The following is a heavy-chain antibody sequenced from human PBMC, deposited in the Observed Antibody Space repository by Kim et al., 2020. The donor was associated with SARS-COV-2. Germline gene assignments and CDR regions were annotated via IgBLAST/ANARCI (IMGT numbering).Heavy chain of an antibody. D-gene: IGHD6-13*01. CDR3: AKVGVAAAGSPYYFDY. CDR2: ISGSGGST. J-gene: IGHJ4*02. V-gene: IGHV3-23*01. CDR1: GFTFSSYA. Sequence: GGSLRLSCAASGFTFSSYAMSWVRQAPGKGLEWVSAISGSGGSTYYADSVKGRFTISRDNSKNTLYLQMNSLRAEDTAVYYCAKVGVAAAGSPYYFDYWGQGTLVTVSS.